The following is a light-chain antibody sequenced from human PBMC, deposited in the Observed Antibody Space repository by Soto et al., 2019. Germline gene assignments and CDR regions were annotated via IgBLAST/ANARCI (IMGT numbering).Light chain of an antibody. J-gene: IGKJ3*01. CDR2: DAS. Sequence: EVLLTQSPATLALSPWEGATLSFRASQSVSNYLAWYQQKPGQAPRLLIYDASNRATGIPARFSGSGSGTDFTLTISRLETEDFAIYYCYQRDKWPFTFGPGTKVDIK. CDR1: QSVSNY. CDR3: YQRDKWPFT. V-gene: IGKV3-11*01.